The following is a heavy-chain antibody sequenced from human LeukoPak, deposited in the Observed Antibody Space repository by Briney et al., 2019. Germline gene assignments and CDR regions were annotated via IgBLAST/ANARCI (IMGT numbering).Heavy chain of an antibody. CDR3: ARPISLDRSGWYYFDY. CDR1: GGSISSSSYY. V-gene: IGHV4-39*01. D-gene: IGHD6-19*01. J-gene: IGHJ4*02. CDR2: IYYSGST. Sequence: SETLSLTCTVSGGSISSSSYYWGWIRQPPGKGLEWIGSIYYSGSTYYNPSLKSRVTISVDTSKNQFSLKLSSVTAADTAVYYCARPISLDRSGWYYFDYWGQGTLVTVSS.